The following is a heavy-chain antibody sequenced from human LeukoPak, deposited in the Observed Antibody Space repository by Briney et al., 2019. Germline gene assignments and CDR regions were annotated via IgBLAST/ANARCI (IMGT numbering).Heavy chain of an antibody. V-gene: IGHV3-21*01. CDR2: ISSTSSSI. CDR1: GFTFNTYR. Sequence: PGGSLRLSCAASGFTFNTYRMNWVRQAPGKGLEWVSSISSTSSSIDYADSVKGRFTISRDNAKNSLYLQMNSLRAEDTAVYYCAKDKFGYCSGGSCGAFDIWGQGTMVTVSS. D-gene: IGHD2-15*01. CDR3: AKDKFGYCSGGSCGAFDI. J-gene: IGHJ3*02.